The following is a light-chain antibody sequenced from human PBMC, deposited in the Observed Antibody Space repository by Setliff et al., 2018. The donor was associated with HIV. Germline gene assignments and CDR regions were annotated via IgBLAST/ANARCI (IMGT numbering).Light chain of an antibody. CDR1: SSDVGSYNL. Sequence: QSVLTQPASVSGSPGQSITIYCTGTSSDVGSYNLVSWYQQHPGKAPKLMIYEGSKRPSGVSNRFSGSKSGNTASLTISGLQAEDEADYYCCSYAGSSTYVFGTGTKVTV. J-gene: IGLJ1*01. V-gene: IGLV2-23*01. CDR3: CSYAGSSTYV. CDR2: EGS.